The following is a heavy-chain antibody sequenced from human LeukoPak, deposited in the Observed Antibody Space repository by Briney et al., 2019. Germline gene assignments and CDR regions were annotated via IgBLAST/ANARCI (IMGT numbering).Heavy chain of an antibody. J-gene: IGHJ4*02. CDR3: ARHAATKSDIVVVPAAFSY. Sequence: SETLSLTCTVSGGSISSSSYYWGWIRQPPGKGLEWIGSIYYSGSTHYNPSLKSRVTISVDTSKNQFSLKLSSVTAADTAVYYCARHAATKSDIVVVPAAFSYWGQGTLVTVSS. V-gene: IGHV4-39*01. D-gene: IGHD2-2*01. CDR2: IYYSGST. CDR1: GGSISSSSYY.